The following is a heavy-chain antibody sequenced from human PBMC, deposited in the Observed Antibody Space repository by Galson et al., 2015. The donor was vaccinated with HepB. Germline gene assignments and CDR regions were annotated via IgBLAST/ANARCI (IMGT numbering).Heavy chain of an antibody. V-gene: IGHV3-13*01. CDR1: GFTFSSYD. CDR2: IGTAGDT. D-gene: IGHD3-22*01. Sequence: SLRLSCAASGFTFSSYDMHWVRQATGKGLEWVSAIGTAGDTYYPGSVKGRFTISRENAKNSLYLQMNSLRAGDTAVYYCARALVDSSGYYYYYYGMDVWGQGTTVTVSS. CDR3: ARALVDSSGYYYYYYGMDV. J-gene: IGHJ6*02.